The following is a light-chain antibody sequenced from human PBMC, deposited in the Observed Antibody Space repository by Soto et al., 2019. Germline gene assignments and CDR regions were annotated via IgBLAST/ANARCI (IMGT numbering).Light chain of an antibody. V-gene: IGLV1-51*02. CDR1: SSNVGNNY. CDR3: GTWDSSLSVVV. J-gene: IGLJ2*01. Sequence: QAVVTQPPSVSAAPGQKVTISCSGSSSNVGNNYVSWYRQLPGTAPKFLIYENHRRPSGTPDRFSGSKSGTSATLDITGLQTGDEADYYCGTWDSSLSVVVFGGGTQLTVL. CDR2: ENH.